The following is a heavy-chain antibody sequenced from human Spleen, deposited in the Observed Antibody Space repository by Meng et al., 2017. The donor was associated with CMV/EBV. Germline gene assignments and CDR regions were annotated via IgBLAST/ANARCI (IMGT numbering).Heavy chain of an antibody. Sequence: GGSLRLSCAASGFTVSSNYMSWVRQAPGKGLEWVAVIYSGGSTYYADSVKGRFTISRDNSKNTLYLQMNSLRAEDTAVYYRAKSMARYCSSASCPGMDVWGQGTTVTVSS. V-gene: IGHV3-53*05. CDR2: IYSGGST. CDR1: GFTVSSNY. CDR3: AKSMARYCSSASCPGMDV. J-gene: IGHJ6*02. D-gene: IGHD2-2*01.